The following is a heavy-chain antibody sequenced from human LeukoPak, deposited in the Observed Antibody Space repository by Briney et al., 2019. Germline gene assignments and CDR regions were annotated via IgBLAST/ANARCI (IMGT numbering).Heavy chain of an antibody. J-gene: IGHJ4*02. CDR2: IKQDGSEK. D-gene: IGHD1-26*01. CDR1: GFTFSSYW. V-gene: IGHV3-7*01. CDR3: ARDPPWELGVGFDY. Sequence: GGSLRLSCAASGFTFSSYWMSWVRQAPGKGLEWVANIKQDGSEKYYVDSVKGRFTISRDNAKNSLYLQMNSLRAEDTAVYYCARDPPWELGVGFDYWGQGTLVTVSS.